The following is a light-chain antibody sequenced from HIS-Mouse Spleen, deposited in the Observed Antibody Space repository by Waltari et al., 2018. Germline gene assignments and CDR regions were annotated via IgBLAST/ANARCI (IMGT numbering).Light chain of an antibody. J-gene: IGKJ3*01. CDR1: QSVSSY. CDR3: QQRSNWPPIT. V-gene: IGKV3-11*01. CDR2: DAS. Sequence: EIVLTQSPATLSLSPGERATLYCRASQSVSSYLAWYQQKPGQAPRLLIYDASNRATGIPARFSGSGSGTDFTLNISSLEPEDFAVYYCQQRSNWPPITFGPGTKVDIK.